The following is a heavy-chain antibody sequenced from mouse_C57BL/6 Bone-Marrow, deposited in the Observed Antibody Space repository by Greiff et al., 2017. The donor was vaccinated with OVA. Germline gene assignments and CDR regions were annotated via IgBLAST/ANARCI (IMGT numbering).Heavy chain of an antibody. CDR3: ARSQRWRYDPWYVDV. CDR2: ILPGSGST. V-gene: IGHV1-9*01. J-gene: IGHJ1*03. D-gene: IGHD2-3*01. Sequence: VQLQQSGAELMKPGASVKLSCKATGYTFTGYWIEWVKQRPGHGLEWIGEILPGSGSTNYNEKFKGKATFTADPSSNTAYMQLSSLTTEDSAIYECARSQRWRYDPWYVDVWGTGTTVTVSS. CDR1: GYTFTGYW.